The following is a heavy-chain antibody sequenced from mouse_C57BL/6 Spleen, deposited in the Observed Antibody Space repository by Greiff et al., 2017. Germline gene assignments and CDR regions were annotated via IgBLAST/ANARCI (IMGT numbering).Heavy chain of an antibody. CDR3: ATLDGYGAMDY. V-gene: IGHV3-6*01. J-gene: IGHJ4*01. Sequence: EVQLVESGPGLVKPSQSLSLTCSVTGYSITSGYYWNWIRQFPGNKLEWMGYISYDGSNNYNPSLKNRISITRDTSKNQFFLKLNSVTTEDTATYYCATLDGYGAMDYWGQGTSVTVSS. CDR1: GYSITSGYY. D-gene: IGHD2-2*01. CDR2: ISYDGSN.